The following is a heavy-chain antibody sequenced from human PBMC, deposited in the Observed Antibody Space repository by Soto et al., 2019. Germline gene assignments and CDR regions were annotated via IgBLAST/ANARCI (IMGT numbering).Heavy chain of an antibody. J-gene: IGHJ4*02. Sequence: GGSLRVSCAASGFSFDDYAIHWGRQAPGKGLEWASGINWNSGSIGYADSVKGRFTISRDNAKTSLYLQMNSLRAEDTAVYYCAKGLERVDTAMVTPFDYWGQGTLVTVSS. CDR2: INWNSGSI. D-gene: IGHD5-18*01. V-gene: IGHV3-9*01. CDR3: AKGLERVDTAMVTPFDY. CDR1: GFSFDDYA.